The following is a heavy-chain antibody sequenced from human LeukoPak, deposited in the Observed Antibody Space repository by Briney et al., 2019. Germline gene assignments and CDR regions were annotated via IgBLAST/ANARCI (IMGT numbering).Heavy chain of an antibody. J-gene: IGHJ4*02. CDR1: GLTFSSHW. Sequence: TGGSLRLSCAASGLTFSSHWMHWVRQAPGKGLVWVSRITNDGSSTTYADSVKGRFTISRDNAENSLYLQMNSLRAEDTALYYCARKRPNYFDYWGQGTLVTVSS. CDR2: ITNDGSST. V-gene: IGHV3-74*01. CDR3: ARKRPNYFDY.